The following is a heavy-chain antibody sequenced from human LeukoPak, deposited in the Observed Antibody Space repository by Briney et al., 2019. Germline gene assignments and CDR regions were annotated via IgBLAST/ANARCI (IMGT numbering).Heavy chain of an antibody. V-gene: IGHV3-66*02. Sequence: GGSLRLSCAASGFTVSNDYMAWVRQAPGRGLEWVSLIYGDGTTFYTDSVKGRFTISRDNFKNTLYLQMSSPRPEDTALYYCARDRAGAQSWVALDPGGQGTLVTVSS. J-gene: IGHJ5*02. D-gene: IGHD3-10*01. CDR1: GFTVSNDY. CDR2: IYGDGTT. CDR3: ARDRAGAQSWVALDP.